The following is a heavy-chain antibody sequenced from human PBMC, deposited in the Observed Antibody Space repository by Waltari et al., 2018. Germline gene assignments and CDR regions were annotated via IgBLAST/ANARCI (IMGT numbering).Heavy chain of an antibody. J-gene: IGHJ3*02. CDR3: ARLICSGGSCYSDAFDI. V-gene: IGHV4-59*08. D-gene: IGHD2-15*01. Sequence: QVQLQESGPGLVKPSETLSLTCTVSGGSISSYYWSWIRQPPGKGLEWIGYIYYRGSTTYNPSLKSRVTISVDTSKNQFSLKLSSVTAADTAVYYCARLICSGGSCYSDAFDIWGQGTMVTVSS. CDR1: GGSISSYY. CDR2: IYYRGST.